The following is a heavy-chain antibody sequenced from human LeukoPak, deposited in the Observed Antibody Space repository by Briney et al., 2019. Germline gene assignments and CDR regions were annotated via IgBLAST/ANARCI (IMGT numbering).Heavy chain of an antibody. CDR1: GFTFDDYA. Sequence: GGSLRLSCAASGFTFDDYAMHWVRQAPGKGLEWVSLISGDGGSTYYADSVKGRFTISRDNSKNSPYLQMNSLRTEDTALYYCAIPYCGGDCWLGGGDDAFDIWGQGTMVTVSS. V-gene: IGHV3-43*02. CDR3: AIPYCGGDCWLGGGDDAFDI. J-gene: IGHJ3*02. CDR2: ISGDGGST. D-gene: IGHD2-21*02.